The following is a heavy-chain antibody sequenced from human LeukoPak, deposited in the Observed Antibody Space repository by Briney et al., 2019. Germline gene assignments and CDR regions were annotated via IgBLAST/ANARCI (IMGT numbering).Heavy chain of an antibody. J-gene: IGHJ5*02. D-gene: IGHD3-16*01. V-gene: IGHV3-21*01. CDR1: GFTFSPYS. CDR3: ARDEYDDVWGSYSWFDP. Sequence: GGSLRLSCVGSGFTFSPYSMHWIRQAPGKGLEWVSSISSRNSYIYYADSMKGRFIVSRDNANNSRYLQMNNLTAEETAVYYCARDEYDDVWGSYSWFDPWGQGTLVIVSS. CDR2: ISSRNSYI.